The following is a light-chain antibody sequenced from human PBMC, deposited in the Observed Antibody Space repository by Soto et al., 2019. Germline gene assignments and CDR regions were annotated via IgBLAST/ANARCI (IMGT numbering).Light chain of an antibody. V-gene: IGKV3-11*01. J-gene: IGKJ1*01. Sequence: EIVLTQSPATLSLSPGDRATLSCRASQSVTSYLAWSQHKPGQAPRLLIYDASNRATGIPARFSGSGSGTDFTLTTSSLEPADFAVYYCQQRSNWPPTFGQGTKVEIK. CDR3: QQRSNWPPT. CDR2: DAS. CDR1: QSVTSY.